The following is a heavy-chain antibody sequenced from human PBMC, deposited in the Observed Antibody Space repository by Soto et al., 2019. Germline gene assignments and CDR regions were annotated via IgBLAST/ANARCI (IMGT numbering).Heavy chain of an antibody. CDR2: IYFSGSGTS. Sequence: SETLSLTCSVSGDFISNTTYYWGWVRQAPGKGLEWVGSIYFSGSGTSHYNPSHKSRVTISVDTSKNQFSLKLTSVTAADTAVYYCARRKDQYDFWSGKKKYYFDYWGQGTLVTVSS. CDR1: GDFISNTTYY. V-gene: IGHV4-39*01. CDR3: ARRKDQYDFWSGKKKYYFDY. J-gene: IGHJ4*02. D-gene: IGHD3-3*01.